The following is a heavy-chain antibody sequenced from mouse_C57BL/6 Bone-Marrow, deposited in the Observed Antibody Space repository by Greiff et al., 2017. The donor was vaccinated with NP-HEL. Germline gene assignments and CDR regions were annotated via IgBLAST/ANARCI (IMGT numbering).Heavy chain of an antibody. CDR2: ISDGGSYT. V-gene: IGHV5-4*01. CDR3: AREDDYDGRRGFDY. J-gene: IGHJ2*01. Sequence: EVQLVESGGGLVKPGGSLKLSCAASGFTFSSYAMSWVRQTPEKRLEWVATISDGGSYTYYPDNVKGRFTISRDNAKNNLYLQMSHLKSEDTAMYYCAREDDYDGRRGFDYWGQGTTLTVSS. D-gene: IGHD2-4*01. CDR1: GFTFSSYA.